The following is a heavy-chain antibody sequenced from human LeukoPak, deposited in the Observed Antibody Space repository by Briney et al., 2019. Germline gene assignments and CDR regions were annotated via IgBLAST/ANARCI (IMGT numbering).Heavy chain of an antibody. CDR1: GFTFSSYG. Sequence: GGSLRPSCAASGFTFSSYGMHWVRQAPGKGLEWVAVIWHDGSNKYYADSVKGRFTISRDNSKNTLYLQMNSLRAEDTAVYYCARDTRAYYDILTGSYYYYYGMDVWGQGTTVTVSS. CDR2: IWHDGSNK. V-gene: IGHV3-33*01. D-gene: IGHD3-9*01. CDR3: ARDTRAYYDILTGSYYYYYGMDV. J-gene: IGHJ6*02.